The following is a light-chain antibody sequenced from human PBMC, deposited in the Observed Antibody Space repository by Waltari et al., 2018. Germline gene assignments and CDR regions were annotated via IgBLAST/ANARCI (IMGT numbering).Light chain of an antibody. J-gene: IGKJ3*01. CDR3: QHYDGSPYT. CDR1: ESVKGNY. CDR2: GSS. V-gene: IGKV3-20*01. Sequence: EIVLTPSPGTLSLSPGVRATLSCRASESVKGNYLVWYQQNPGQAPRVLIYGSSKRATGIPDRFSGSGSGRDFTLTISRLEPEDFAMYYCQHYDGSPYTFGPGTKLEIK.